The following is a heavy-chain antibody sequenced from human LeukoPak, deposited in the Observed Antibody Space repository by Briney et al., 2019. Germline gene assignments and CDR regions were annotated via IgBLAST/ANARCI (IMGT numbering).Heavy chain of an antibody. CDR2: IYYSGGT. D-gene: IGHD4-23*01. J-gene: IGHJ3*02. CDR1: GGSISSHY. V-gene: IGHV4-59*08. Sequence: SETLSLTCTVSGGSISSHYWSWIRQPPGKGLEWIGYIYYSGGTTYNPSLKGRVTISVDTSKNQFSLKLSSVTAADTAVYYCARHTPSDYGGNLDDAFDIWGQGTMVTVSS. CDR3: ARHTPSDYGGNLDDAFDI.